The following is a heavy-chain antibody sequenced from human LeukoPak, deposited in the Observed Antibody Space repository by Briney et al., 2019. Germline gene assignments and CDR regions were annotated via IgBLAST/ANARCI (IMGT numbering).Heavy chain of an antibody. J-gene: IGHJ5*02. CDR2: ISAYNGNT. CDR3: ARVGRMAVAGTGIP. V-gene: IGHV1-18*01. D-gene: IGHD6-13*01. CDR1: GYTFTIYG. Sequence: ASVKVSCKASGYTFTIYGISWVRQAPGQGLEWMGWISAYNGNTNYAQKLQGRVTMTTDTSTSTAYMELRSLRSDDTAVYYCARVGRMAVAGTGIPWGQGTLVTVSS.